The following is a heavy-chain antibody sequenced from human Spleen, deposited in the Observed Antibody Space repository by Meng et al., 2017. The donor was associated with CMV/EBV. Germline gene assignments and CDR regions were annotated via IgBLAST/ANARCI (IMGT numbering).Heavy chain of an antibody. CDR1: GYWFIRYV. CDR2: ISGFDGHT. V-gene: IGHV1-18*01. D-gene: IGHD5-24*01. Sequence: KASGYWFIRYVVRWVRQAPGQGLECMGWISGFDGHTHDAPKFQGRVTLTIETSTGTAYMELRSLRSDDTAVYFCARDRDGYNGQDFWGQGTLVTVSS. J-gene: IGHJ4*02. CDR3: ARDRDGYNGQDF.